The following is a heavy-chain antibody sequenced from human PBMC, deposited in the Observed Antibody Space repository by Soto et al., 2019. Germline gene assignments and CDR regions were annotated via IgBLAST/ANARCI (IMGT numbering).Heavy chain of an antibody. J-gene: IGHJ6*02. CDR1: GFTFIDYY. CDR3: ARDGAYGGTIFGVVPPVFYYYGMDV. CDR2: ISSSGSTI. Sequence: PGGSLRLSCAASGFTFIDYYMRWIRQAPGKGLEGVSYISSSGSTIYYADSVKGRFTISRDKAKNSLYLQMNSLRAEDTAVYYGARDGAYGGTIFGVVPPVFYYYGMDVWGQGTTVTVSS. V-gene: IGHV3-11*01. D-gene: IGHD3-3*01.